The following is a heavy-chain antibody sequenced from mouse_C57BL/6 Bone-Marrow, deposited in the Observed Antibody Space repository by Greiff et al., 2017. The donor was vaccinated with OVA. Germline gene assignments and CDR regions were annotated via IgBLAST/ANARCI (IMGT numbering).Heavy chain of an antibody. CDR2: IDPNSGGT. V-gene: IGHV1-72*01. J-gene: IGHJ4*01. Sequence: QVQLQQPGAELVKPGASVKLSCKASGYTFTSYWMHWVKQRPGRDLEWIGRIDPNSGGTKYNEKFKSKATLTVDKPSSTAYMQLSSLTSEDSAVYYCARGGLRREDYAMDYWGQGTSVTVSS. CDR1: GYTFTSYW. CDR3: ARGGLRREDYAMDY. D-gene: IGHD2-4*01.